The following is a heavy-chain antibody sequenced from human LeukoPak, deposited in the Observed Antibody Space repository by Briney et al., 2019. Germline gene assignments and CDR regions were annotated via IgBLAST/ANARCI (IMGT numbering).Heavy chain of an antibody. CDR1: ENSFNTYW. J-gene: IGHJ6*03. V-gene: IGHV5-51*01. Sequence: GESLKISWKGAENSFNTYWHGWVRQMPGKGLEWMGIISPGDYDTKYSTSFQGQVTISADKSISTAYLQWSSLKASDTAIYYCARQWRPKGITMIRGVRPYYYMDVWGKGTTVTISS. D-gene: IGHD3-10*01. CDR2: ISPGDYDT. CDR3: ARQWRPKGITMIRGVRPYYYMDV.